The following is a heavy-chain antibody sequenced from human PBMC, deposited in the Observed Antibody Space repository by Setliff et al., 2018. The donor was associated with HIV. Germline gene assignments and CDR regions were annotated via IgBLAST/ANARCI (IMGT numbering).Heavy chain of an antibody. CDR2: ISPNFGHT. CDR1: GYTFTTYG. D-gene: IGHD6-19*01. Sequence: ASVKVSCKASGYTFTTYGISWVRQAPGHGLEWMGWISPNFGHTKYAQKFLDRVTMTRDTSTSTAYMDLRSLRSDDTAVYYCAKVPPPYSSGWYEIWFDPWGQGTLVTVSS. V-gene: IGHV1-18*01. J-gene: IGHJ5*02. CDR3: AKVPPPYSSGWYEIWFDP.